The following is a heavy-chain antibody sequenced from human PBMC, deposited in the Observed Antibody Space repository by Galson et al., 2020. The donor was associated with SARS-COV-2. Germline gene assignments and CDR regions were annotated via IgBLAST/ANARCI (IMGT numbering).Heavy chain of an antibody. CDR1: GFMISTSG. Sequence: GGLLRLYCAASGFMISTSGMHWVRPAPGKGLEWVAFIWSDGSDPYYSDSVMGRFTISRDNSKNMLYLQMTSLRAEDTAVYYCARDRHCTTTTCYNWFDPWGQGTLVTVSS. J-gene: IGHJ5*02. D-gene: IGHD2-8*01. V-gene: IGHV3-33*01. CDR3: ARDRHCTTTTCYNWFDP. CDR2: IWSDGSDP.